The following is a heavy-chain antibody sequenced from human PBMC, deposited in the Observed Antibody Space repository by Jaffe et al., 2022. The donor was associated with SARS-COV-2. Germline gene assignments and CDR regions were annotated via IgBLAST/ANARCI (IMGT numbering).Heavy chain of an antibody. V-gene: IGHV3-30*04. Sequence: QVQLVESGGGVVQPGGSLRLSCAASGFTFSSFPIHWVRQAPGKGLEWVACISYDGKDKFHADSVKGRFTISRDNSKNTLSLQMNSLTAEDTAVYYCAREGDFDKITYNALDVWGQGTMVTVSS. J-gene: IGHJ3*01. CDR3: AREGDFDKITYNALDV. CDR2: ISYDGKDK. D-gene: IGHD2-21*02. CDR1: GFTFSSFP.